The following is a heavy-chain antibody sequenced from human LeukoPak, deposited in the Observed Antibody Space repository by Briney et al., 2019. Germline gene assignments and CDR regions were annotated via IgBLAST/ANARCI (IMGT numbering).Heavy chain of an antibody. CDR2: ISSSSSYI. D-gene: IGHD2-15*01. V-gene: IGHV3-21*01. CDR3: ARVGAGGPGYYYYMDV. CDR1: GFTFSSYS. Sequence: GRSLRLSCAASGFTFSSYSMNWVRQAPGKGLEWVSSISSSSSYIYYADSVKGRFTISRDNAKNSLYLQMNSLRAEDTAVYYCARVGAGGPGYYYYMDVWGKGTTVTVSS. J-gene: IGHJ6*03.